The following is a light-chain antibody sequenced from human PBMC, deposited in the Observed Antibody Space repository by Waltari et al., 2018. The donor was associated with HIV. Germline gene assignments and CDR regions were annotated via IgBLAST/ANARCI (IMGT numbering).Light chain of an antibody. Sequence: QSVLTQPHSASGTPGQRVTISCSGSSSNIGINTVNWYQQLPGTAPKLLIYSNNQRPSGVPDRFSGSKSGTSASLAISGLQSEDEADYYCAAWDGSLNGHVVFGGGTKLTVL. V-gene: IGLV1-44*01. CDR3: AAWDGSLNGHVV. CDR2: SNN. CDR1: SSNIGINT. J-gene: IGLJ2*01.